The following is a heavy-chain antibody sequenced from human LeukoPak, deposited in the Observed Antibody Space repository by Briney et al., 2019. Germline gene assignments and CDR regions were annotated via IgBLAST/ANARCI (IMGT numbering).Heavy chain of an antibody. CDR2: IKKTGSET. D-gene: IGHD2-15*01. Sequence: GGSLRLSCAASGFTFSHFWMSWVREAPGKGLEWVAYIKKTGSETYYVDSVKGRFTITRDNTRNSLFLQMYSLRAEDTAVYLCAREDGYCSGGNCYSYFDSWGQGTLVTVSS. CDR1: GFTFSHFW. J-gene: IGHJ4*02. V-gene: IGHV3-7*01. CDR3: AREDGYCSGGNCYSYFDS.